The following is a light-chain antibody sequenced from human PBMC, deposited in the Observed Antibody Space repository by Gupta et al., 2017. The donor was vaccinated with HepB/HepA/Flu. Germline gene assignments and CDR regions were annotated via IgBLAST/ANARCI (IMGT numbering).Light chain of an antibody. V-gene: IGKV1-27*01. J-gene: IGKJ3*01. CDR2: AAT. CDR3: QKYESVPLT. CDR1: QDISNY. Sequence: DIQMTQSPSSLSVSVGDRVTITCRASQDISNYLAWYQQKPGKIPKLLIYAATTLQSGVPSRFSGSISGTDFTLTISSLQPDDIATYYCQKYESVPLTFGHGTIVDI.